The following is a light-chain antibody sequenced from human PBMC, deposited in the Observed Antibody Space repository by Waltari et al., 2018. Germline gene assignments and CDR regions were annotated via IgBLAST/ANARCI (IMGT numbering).Light chain of an antibody. J-gene: IGKJ3*01. Sequence: IVLTQSPGTLSLSPGERATLSCRASQSIPSNYFTWYQQRPGRAPRLLIYMASSRATGIPDRFSGSGSGTDFTLTISRLEPEDFAVYYCQQSGGSPFTFGPGTTVDI. V-gene: IGKV3-20*01. CDR3: QQSGGSPFT. CDR2: MAS. CDR1: QSIPSNY.